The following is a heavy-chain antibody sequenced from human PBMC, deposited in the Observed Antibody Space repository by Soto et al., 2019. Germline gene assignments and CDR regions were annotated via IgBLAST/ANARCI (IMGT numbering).Heavy chain of an antibody. CDR1: GGIFGSHG. CDR3: VRDRRIYYSDPHDEFVASDYEV. CDR2: FIPIFRTL. J-gene: IGHJ3*01. V-gene: IGHV1-69*01. Sequence: QVQLIQSEAEVKKPGSSVRVSCTASGGIFGSHGLSWVRQAPGQRLEWVGGFIPIFRTLTYTEKFQARVRIAADESTNTVYLDLSSLTSEDTAVYYCVRDRRIYYSDPHDEFVASDYEVWGQGTMVRVSS. D-gene: IGHD3-22*01.